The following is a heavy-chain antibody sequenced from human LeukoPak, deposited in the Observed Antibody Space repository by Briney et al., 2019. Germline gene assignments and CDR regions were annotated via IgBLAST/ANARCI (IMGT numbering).Heavy chain of an antibody. D-gene: IGHD3-10*01. CDR2: IYYSGST. CDR1: GGSISSNY. CDR3: AKSYYYASGLDY. Sequence: SETLSLTCIVSGGSISSNYWSWIRQPPGKGLEWIGHIYYSGSTNYNPSLKSRVTISVDTSKNQFSLKLSSVTAADTAVYYCAKSYYYASGLDYWGQGTLVTVSS. J-gene: IGHJ4*02. V-gene: IGHV4-59*08.